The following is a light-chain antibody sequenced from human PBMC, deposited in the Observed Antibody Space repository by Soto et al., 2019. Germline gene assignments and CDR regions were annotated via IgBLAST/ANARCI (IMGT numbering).Light chain of an antibody. CDR3: HQYNNWLPFT. CDR1: ESVNNK. Sequence: EVVLTQSPATLSVSPGERATLSCRASESVNNKLGWYQQKPGQAPRLLIYRASTRATGIPARFSGSGSGTEFTLTISSLQAEDSAVYYCHQYNNWLPFTFGQGTRLEIK. CDR2: RAS. V-gene: IGKV3-15*01. J-gene: IGKJ5*01.